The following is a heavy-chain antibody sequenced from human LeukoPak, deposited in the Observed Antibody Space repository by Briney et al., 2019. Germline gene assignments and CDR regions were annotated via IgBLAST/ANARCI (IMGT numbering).Heavy chain of an antibody. Sequence: ASVKVSCKASGYTFTGYYMRWVRQAPGQGVEWMGWINPNSGGTNYAQKFQGRVTMTRDTSISTAYMELSRLRSDDTAVYYCARDITIFGVVTILGYYYYGMDVWGQGTTVTVSS. J-gene: IGHJ6*02. CDR2: INPNSGGT. V-gene: IGHV1-2*02. CDR1: GYTFTGYY. CDR3: ARDITIFGVVTILGYYYYGMDV. D-gene: IGHD3-3*01.